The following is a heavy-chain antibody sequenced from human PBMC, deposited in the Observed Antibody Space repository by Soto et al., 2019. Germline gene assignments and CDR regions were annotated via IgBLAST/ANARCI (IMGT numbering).Heavy chain of an antibody. CDR2: INPNGGST. J-gene: IGHJ4*02. D-gene: IGHD1-1*01. CDR3: ARSLMEGDY. CDR1: GYTFTSSY. V-gene: IGHV1-46*03. Sequence: QVQLVQSGAEVKRPGASVKLSSKASGYTFTSSYIHWVRQAPGQGLEWMAIINPNGGSTNYAQKFQGRVTMTRDTSTTTVYMELSSLTSEDTAVYYCARSLMEGDYWGQGTLVTVSS.